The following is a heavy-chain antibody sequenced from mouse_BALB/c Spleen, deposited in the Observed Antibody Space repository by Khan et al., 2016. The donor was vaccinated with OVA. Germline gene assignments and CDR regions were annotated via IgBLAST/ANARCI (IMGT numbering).Heavy chain of an antibody. Sequence: QVQLKESGPGLVAPSQSLSITCTVYGYSLTRYGVHWVRQPPGKGLEWLGVIWAGGSTNYNSALMSRLSTSKDNSKSQVFLKMNSLQTDDTAMYYCARLEDIWGQGTTLTVSS. D-gene: IGHD1-3*01. V-gene: IGHV2-9*02. CDR2: IWAGGST. CDR1: GYSLTRYG. J-gene: IGHJ2*01. CDR3: ARLEDI.